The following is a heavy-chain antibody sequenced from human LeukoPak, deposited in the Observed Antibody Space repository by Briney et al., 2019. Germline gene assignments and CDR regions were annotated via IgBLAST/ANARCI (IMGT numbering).Heavy chain of an antibody. V-gene: IGHV1-69*06. Sequence: SVKVSCKASGYTFTGYYMHWVRQAPGQGLEWMGGIIPIFGTANYAQKFQGRVTITADKSTSTAYMELSSLRSEDTAVYYCATSGYSYGIKTHSHDYWGQGTLVTVSS. CDR3: ATSGYSYGIKTHSHDY. J-gene: IGHJ4*02. CDR1: GYTFTGYY. CDR2: IIPIFGTA. D-gene: IGHD5-18*01.